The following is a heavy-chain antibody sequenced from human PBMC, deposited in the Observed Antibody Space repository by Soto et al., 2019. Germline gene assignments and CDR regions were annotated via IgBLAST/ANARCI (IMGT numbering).Heavy chain of an antibody. V-gene: IGHV1-8*01. Sequence: QVQLVQSGAEVKKPGASVKVSCKASGYTFTSYDINWVRQATGQGLEWMGWLNPNSGNTGYAQKFQGRVTMTRNTSISTAYMELSSLRSEDTAVYYCARGVDIVATVWFDPWGQGTLVTVSS. CDR3: ARGVDIVATVWFDP. CDR1: GYTFTSYD. J-gene: IGHJ5*02. CDR2: LNPNSGNT. D-gene: IGHD5-12*01.